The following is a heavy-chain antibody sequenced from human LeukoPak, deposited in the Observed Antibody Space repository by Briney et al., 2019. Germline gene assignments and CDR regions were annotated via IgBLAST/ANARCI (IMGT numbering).Heavy chain of an antibody. CDR1: GYTFTSYG. CDR2: ISAYNGNT. CDR3: ARGRWDIVVVVAATPHYYFDY. J-gene: IGHJ4*02. V-gene: IGHV1-18*01. Sequence: ASVKVSCKASGYTFTSYGISWVRQAPGQGLEWMGWISAYNGNTNYAQKFQDRVTMTRNTSISTAYMELSSLRSEDTAVYYCARGRWDIVVVVAATPHYYFDYWGQGTLVTVSS. D-gene: IGHD2-15*01.